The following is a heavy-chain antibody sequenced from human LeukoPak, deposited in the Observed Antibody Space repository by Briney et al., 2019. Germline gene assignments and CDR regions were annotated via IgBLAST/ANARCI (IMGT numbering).Heavy chain of an antibody. CDR1: GFAFSTYW. Sequence: PGGSLRLSCAASGFAFSTYWMHWVRQAPGKGLEWVANIKQDGSEKYYVDSVKGRLTISRDNAKNSLYLQMSSLRAEDTALYYCARGSGWVFDYWGQGTLVTVSS. V-gene: IGHV3-7*01. D-gene: IGHD6-19*01. J-gene: IGHJ4*02. CDR2: IKQDGSEK. CDR3: ARGSGWVFDY.